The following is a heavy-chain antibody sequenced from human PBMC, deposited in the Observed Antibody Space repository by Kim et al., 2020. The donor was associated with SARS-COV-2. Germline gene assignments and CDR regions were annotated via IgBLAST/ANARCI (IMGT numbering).Heavy chain of an antibody. Sequence: PSFQGQVTISADKSISTAYLQWSSLKASDTAMYYCARTLRYFDWLPPFDYWGQGTLVTVSS. CDR3: ARTLRYFDWLPPFDY. V-gene: IGHV5-51*01. D-gene: IGHD3-9*01. J-gene: IGHJ4*02.